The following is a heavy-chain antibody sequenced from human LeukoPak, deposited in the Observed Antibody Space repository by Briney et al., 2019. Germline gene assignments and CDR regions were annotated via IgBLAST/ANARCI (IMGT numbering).Heavy chain of an antibody. CDR2: ISAYNGNT. J-gene: IGHJ3*02. Sequence: GASVKVSCKASGYTFTSYGISWVRQAPGQGLEWMGWISAYNGNTNYAQKLQGRVTMTTDTSTSTAYMELRSLTSDDGAVFYCGRAGLAGAFDSWGQGTMVTVSS. V-gene: IGHV1-18*01. D-gene: IGHD3-3*02. CDR1: GYTFTSYG. CDR3: GRAGLAGAFDS.